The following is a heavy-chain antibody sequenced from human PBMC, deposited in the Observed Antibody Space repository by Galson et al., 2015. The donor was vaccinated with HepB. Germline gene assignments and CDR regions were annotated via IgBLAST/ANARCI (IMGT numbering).Heavy chain of an antibody. CDR2: INPNSGGT. J-gene: IGHJ4*02. CDR1: GYTFTGYY. V-gene: IGHV1-2*02. CDR3: ARMELPFYDYVWGSYRYYFDY. D-gene: IGHD3-16*02. Sequence: SVKVSCKASGYTFTGYYTHWVRQAPGQGLEWMGWINPNSGGTNYAQKFQGRVTMTRDTSISTAYMELSRLRSDDTAVYYCARMELPFYDYVWGSYRYYFDYWGQGTLVTVSS.